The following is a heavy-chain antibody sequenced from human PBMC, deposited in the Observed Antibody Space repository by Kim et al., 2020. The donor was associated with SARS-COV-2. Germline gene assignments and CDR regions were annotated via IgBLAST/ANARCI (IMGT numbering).Heavy chain of an antibody. Sequence: GGSLRLSCAASRFTFSSYAMSWVRLAPGKGLEWVSTISGSGGDTYYADSVKGRFTLSRDNSKNTLYLQMNSLRAEDTAVYYFAKDQGVATIVRYLYGMDV. CDR2: ISGSGGDT. J-gene: IGHJ6*01. CDR3: AKDQGVATIVRYLYGMDV. D-gene: IGHD5-12*01. V-gene: IGHV3-23*01. CDR1: RFTFSSYA.